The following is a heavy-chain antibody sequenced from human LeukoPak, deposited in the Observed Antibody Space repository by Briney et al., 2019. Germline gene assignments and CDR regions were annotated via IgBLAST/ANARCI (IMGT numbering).Heavy chain of an antibody. V-gene: IGHV1-69*04. Sequence: SVKVSCKASGGTFSSYAISWVRQAPGQGLEWIGRIIPILGIANYAQKFQGRVTITAAKSTSTAYMELSSLRSEDTAVYYCARDAISGSYSYFDYWGQGTLVTVSS. CDR3: ARDAISGSYSYFDY. CDR2: IIPILGIA. J-gene: IGHJ4*02. D-gene: IGHD1-26*01. CDR1: GGTFSSYA.